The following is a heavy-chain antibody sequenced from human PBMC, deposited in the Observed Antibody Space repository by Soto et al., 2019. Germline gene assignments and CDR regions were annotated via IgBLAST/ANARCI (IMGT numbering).Heavy chain of an antibody. V-gene: IGHV1-2*04. J-gene: IGHJ6*02. CDR3: ARVRYSGSYYYGMDV. CDR2: INPNSGGT. Sequence: GASVKVSCKASGYTFTGYYMHWVRQAPGQGLEWMGWINPNSGGTNYAQKFQGWVTMTRDTSISTAYMELSRLRSDDTAVYYCARVRYSGSYYYGMDVWGQGTTVTVS. D-gene: IGHD1-26*01. CDR1: GYTFTGYY.